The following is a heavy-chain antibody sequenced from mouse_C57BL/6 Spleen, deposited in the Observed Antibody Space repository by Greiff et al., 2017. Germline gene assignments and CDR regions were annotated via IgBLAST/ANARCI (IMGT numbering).Heavy chain of an antibody. V-gene: IGHV5-4*01. Sequence: EVQRVESGGGLVKPGGSLKLSCAASGFTFSRYAMSWVRQTPATRLEWVATISDGGSYTYYPDNVKGRFTISRDNAKNNLYLQMSHLKSEDTAMYYCARDGARSWFAYWGQGTLVTVSA. CDR2: ISDGGSYT. D-gene: IGHD3-1*01. J-gene: IGHJ3*01. CDR3: ARDGARSWFAY. CDR1: GFTFSRYA.